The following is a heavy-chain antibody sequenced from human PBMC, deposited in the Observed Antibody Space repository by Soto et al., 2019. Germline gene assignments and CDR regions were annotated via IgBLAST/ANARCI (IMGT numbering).Heavy chain of an antibody. J-gene: IGHJ6*02. CDR1: GFSFSNYA. D-gene: IGHD3-22*01. V-gene: IGHV3-30*03. CDR3: ARHDYYDSSGSSYYGMDV. CDR2: ISYDGSQK. Sequence: GGSLRLSCTASGFSFSNYAVTWVRQAPGKGLEWVAVISYDGSQKNYVDSVKGRVTISRDNAKNSLYLQMNSLRAEDTAVYYCARHDYYDSSGSSYYGMDVWGQGTTVTVSS.